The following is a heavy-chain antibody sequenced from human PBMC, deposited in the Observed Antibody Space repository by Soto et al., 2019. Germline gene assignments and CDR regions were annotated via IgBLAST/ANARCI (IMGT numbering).Heavy chain of an antibody. Sequence: QVQLVQSGAEAKKPGSSVKVSCKASGGTFSSYAISWARQAPGQGLEWMGGIIPIFGTANYAQKFQGRVTITADESTSTADMAVSSLRSEDTAVYYCARTLIRYFDWLGMDVWCQEPTVTVSS. J-gene: IGHJ6*02. V-gene: IGHV1-69*01. CDR3: ARTLIRYFDWLGMDV. CDR1: GGTFSSYA. CDR2: IIPIFGTA. D-gene: IGHD3-9*01.